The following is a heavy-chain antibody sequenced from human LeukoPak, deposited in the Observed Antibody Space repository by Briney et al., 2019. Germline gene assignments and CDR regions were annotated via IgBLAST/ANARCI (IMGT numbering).Heavy chain of an antibody. CDR3: ARDSHIYYDSSGYYGYYFDY. D-gene: IGHD3-22*01. CDR2: ISSSGSTI. V-gene: IGHV3-11*04. CDR1: GFTFSDYY. J-gene: IGHJ4*02. Sequence: PGGSLRLSCAASGFTFSDYYMSWIRQAPGKGLAWVSYISSSGSTIYYADSVKGRFTISRDNAKNSLYLQMNSLRAEDTAVYYCARDSHIYYDSSGYYGYYFDYWGQGTLVTVSS.